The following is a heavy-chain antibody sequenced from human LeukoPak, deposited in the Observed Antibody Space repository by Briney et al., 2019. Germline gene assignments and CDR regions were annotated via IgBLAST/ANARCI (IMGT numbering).Heavy chain of an antibody. CDR1: GFTFSSYA. J-gene: IGHJ4*02. V-gene: IGHV3-23*01. CDR3: AVYSSSWYAFDY. D-gene: IGHD6-13*01. Sequence: GGSLRLSCAASGFTFSSYAMSWVRQAPGKGLEWVSAISGSGGSTYYADSVKGRFTISRDNSKNTLYLRMNSLRAEDTAVYYCAVYSSSWYAFDYWGQGTLVTVSS. CDR2: ISGSGGST.